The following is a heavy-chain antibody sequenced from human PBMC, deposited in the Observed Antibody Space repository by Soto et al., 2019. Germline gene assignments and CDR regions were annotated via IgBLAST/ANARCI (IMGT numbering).Heavy chain of an antibody. Sequence: SETLSLTCAVSGGSISSGGYSWSWIRQPPGKGLEWIGYIYHSGSTYYNPSLKSRVTISVDRSKNQFSLKLSSVTAADTAVYYCAAGGRLTRSYWGQGTLVPVSS. D-gene: IGHD6-25*01. CDR3: AAGGRLTRSY. CDR2: IYHSGST. J-gene: IGHJ4*02. CDR1: GGSISSGGYS. V-gene: IGHV4-30-2*01.